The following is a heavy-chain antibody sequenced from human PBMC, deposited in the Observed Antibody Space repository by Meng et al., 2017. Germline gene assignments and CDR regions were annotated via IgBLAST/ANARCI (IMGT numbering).Heavy chain of an antibody. Sequence: ESLKISCAASGVPFTDHWMHWVRQAPGKGLEWVSSISSSSSYIYYADSVKGRFTISRDNAKNSLYLQMNSLRAEDTAVYYCARDGARDSSGYGIDYWGQGTLVTVSS. J-gene: IGHJ4*02. V-gene: IGHV3-21*01. CDR1: GVPFTDHW. CDR3: ARDGARDSSGYGIDY. CDR2: ISSSSSYI. D-gene: IGHD3-22*01.